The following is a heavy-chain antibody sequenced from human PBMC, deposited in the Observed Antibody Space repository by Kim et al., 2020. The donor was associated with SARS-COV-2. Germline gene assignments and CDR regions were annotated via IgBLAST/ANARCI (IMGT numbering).Heavy chain of an antibody. D-gene: IGHD5-12*01. CDR3: ARDTDGYNYFDY. V-gene: IGHV1-69*01. Sequence: NYAQKFQGRVTITADEATSTAYMELSSMRSEDTAVYYCARDTDGYNYFDYWGQGTLVTVSS. J-gene: IGHJ4*02.